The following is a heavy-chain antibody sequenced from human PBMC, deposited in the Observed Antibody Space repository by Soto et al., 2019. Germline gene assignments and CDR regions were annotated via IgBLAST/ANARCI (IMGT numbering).Heavy chain of an antibody. CDR3: ARGGITMIVVVRPGRHNWFDP. CDR2: INHSGST. V-gene: IGHV4-34*01. D-gene: IGHD3-22*01. J-gene: IGHJ5*02. CDR1: GGSFSGYD. Sequence: PSETLSLTCAVYGGSFSGYDWSWIRQPRGKGLEWIGEINHSGSTNYNPSLKSRVTISVDTSKNHFSLKLSSVTAADTAVYYCARGGITMIVVVRPGRHNWFDPWGQGTLVT.